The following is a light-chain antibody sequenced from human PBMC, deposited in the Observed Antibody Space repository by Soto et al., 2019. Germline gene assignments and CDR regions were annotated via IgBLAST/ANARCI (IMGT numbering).Light chain of an antibody. CDR1: QNIDSW. J-gene: IGKJ1*01. Sequence: DIQMTQSPSTLSASVGDRVTITCRASQNIDSWLAWYQQKPGKATNLLIYKPSILESGVPSRFSGSGSGTKFSLTIDSLQHDDFATYYCQQYNSYSSWKFRQGTKVEIK. CDR3: QQYNSYSSWK. V-gene: IGKV1-5*03. CDR2: KPS.